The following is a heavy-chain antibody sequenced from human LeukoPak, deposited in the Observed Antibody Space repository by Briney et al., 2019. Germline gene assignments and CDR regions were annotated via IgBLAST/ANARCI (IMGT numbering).Heavy chain of an antibody. D-gene: IGHD3-22*01. Sequence: SETLSLTCAVYGGSFSGYYWSWIRQPPGKGLEWIGEINHSGSTNYNPSLKSRVAISVDTSKNQFSLKLSSVTAADTAVYYCARNYESSATGVDYWGQGTLVTVSS. CDR1: GGSFSGYY. J-gene: IGHJ4*02. V-gene: IGHV4-34*01. CDR2: INHSGST. CDR3: ARNYESSATGVDY.